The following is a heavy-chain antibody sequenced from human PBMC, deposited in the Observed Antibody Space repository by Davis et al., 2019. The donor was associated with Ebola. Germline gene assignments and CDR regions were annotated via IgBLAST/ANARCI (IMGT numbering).Heavy chain of an antibody. Sequence: LRLSCTVSGGSVSSGSYYWSWIRQPPGKALEWLAVIYGDDIKRYSPSLRSRLTITKDTSKNQVVLTMTKMDPVDTATYYCAHRHYGSGSYSFFDYWGQGALVTVSS. D-gene: IGHD3-10*01. J-gene: IGHJ4*02. CDR3: AHRHYGSGSYSFFDY. CDR2: IYGDDIK. CDR1: GGSVSSGSYY. V-gene: IGHV2-5*08.